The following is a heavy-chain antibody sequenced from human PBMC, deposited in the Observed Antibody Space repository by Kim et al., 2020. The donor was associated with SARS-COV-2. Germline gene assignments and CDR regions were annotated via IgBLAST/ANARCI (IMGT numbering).Heavy chain of an antibody. CDR3: ARGPGYFYYALDV. Sequence: HADDVKGRFTISRDNSKSTLYLQMNSLRAEDTAIYYCARGPGYFYYALDVWGQGTTVTVSS. V-gene: IGHV3-53*01. J-gene: IGHJ6*02.